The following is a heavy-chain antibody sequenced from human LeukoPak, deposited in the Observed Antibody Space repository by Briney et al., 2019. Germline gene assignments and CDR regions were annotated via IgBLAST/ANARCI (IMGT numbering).Heavy chain of an antibody. J-gene: IGHJ4*02. Sequence: GESLKISCKGSGYNFNTYWTGWVRQMPGKGLESMGIIYPGDSDTTYSPYVRGHVTIADDKSINTAYLQWDSLKASDSAMYYCVRLGSPATYFEYWGLGTLVTVSS. V-gene: IGHV5-51*01. D-gene: IGHD3-16*01. CDR2: IYPGDSDT. CDR1: GYNFNTYW. CDR3: VRLGSPATYFEY.